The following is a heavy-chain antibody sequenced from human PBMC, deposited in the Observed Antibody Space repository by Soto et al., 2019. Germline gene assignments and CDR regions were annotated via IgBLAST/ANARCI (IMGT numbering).Heavy chain of an antibody. V-gene: IGHV4-30-4*01. CDR2: IYYSGST. D-gene: IGHD3-10*01. CDR3: ARDPGELSRGYYYYYGMDV. J-gene: IGHJ6*02. CDR1: GGSISSGDYY. Sequence: SETLSLTCTVSGGSISSGDYYWSWIRQPPGRGLEWIGYIYYSGSTYYNPSLKSRVTISVDTSKNQFSLKLSSVTAADTAVYYCARDPGELSRGYYYYYGMDVWGQGTTVTVSS.